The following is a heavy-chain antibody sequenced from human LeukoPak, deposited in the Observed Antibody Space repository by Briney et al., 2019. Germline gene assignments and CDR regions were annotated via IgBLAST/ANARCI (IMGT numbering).Heavy chain of an antibody. Sequence: ASVKVSSKVSGYTLTELSMHWVRHAPGKGQEWRGGFEPEDGETIYEQKFQGRVTMTEDTSRDTAYMELSSLRSEDTAVYYCATVSRSMMGTDAFDIWGQGTMVTVSS. CDR3: ATVSRSMMGTDAFDI. J-gene: IGHJ3*02. D-gene: IGHD3-22*01. V-gene: IGHV1-24*01. CDR2: FEPEDGET. CDR1: GYTLTELS.